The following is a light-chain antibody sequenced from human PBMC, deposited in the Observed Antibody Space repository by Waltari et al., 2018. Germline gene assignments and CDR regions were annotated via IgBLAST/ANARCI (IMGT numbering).Light chain of an antibody. CDR1: QSISNH. CDR3: QHSDAIPIT. CDR2: AAS. V-gene: IGKV1-39*01. J-gene: IGKJ4*01. Sequence: DIQMTQSPSSLSASVGVRVTITCRESQSISNHLNWYQQKPGKVPKLLIYAASTLQSGGPSRFSGSGSGTDFTLTVSSLQPEDFATYFCQHSDAIPITFGGGTKVEIK.